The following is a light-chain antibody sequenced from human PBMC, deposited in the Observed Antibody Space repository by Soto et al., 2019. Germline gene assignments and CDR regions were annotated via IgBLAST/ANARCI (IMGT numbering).Light chain of an antibody. Sequence: DIQMTQSPSSLSASVGDRVSITCRASQSISNYLNWYQQKPGKAPKVLIYAASSLQSGVPSRFSGSGSGTEFRVSSSGLQPEDFATCYCQQSYNTPRTFGQGTKVEIK. CDR2: AAS. CDR3: QQSYNTPRT. V-gene: IGKV1-39*01. CDR1: QSISNY. J-gene: IGKJ1*01.